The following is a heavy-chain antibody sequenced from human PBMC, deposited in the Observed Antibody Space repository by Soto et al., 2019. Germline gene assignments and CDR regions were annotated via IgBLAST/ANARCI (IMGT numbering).Heavy chain of an antibody. CDR1: GFTFSSYA. CDR2: ISYDGSNK. D-gene: IGHD5-18*01. J-gene: IGHJ4*02. Sequence: GGSLRLSCAASGFTFSSYAMHWARQAPGKGLEWVAVISYDGSNKYYADSVKGRFTISRDNSKNTLYLQMNSLRAEDTAVYYCARPAHVDTAMVPYYFDYWGQGTLVTVSS. CDR3: ARPAHVDTAMVPYYFDY. V-gene: IGHV3-30-3*01.